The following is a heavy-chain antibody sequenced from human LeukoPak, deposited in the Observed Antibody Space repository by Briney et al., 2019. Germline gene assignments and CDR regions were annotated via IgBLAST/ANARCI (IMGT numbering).Heavy chain of an antibody. V-gene: IGHV4-39*02. CDR3: ATGSRQYYFDF. J-gene: IGHJ4*02. CDR1: GGSISSGSFY. CDR2: IYFSGTT. D-gene: IGHD5-24*01. Sequence: PSETLSLTCTLPGGSISSGSFYWGWIRHPPGKGLEWIGSIYFSGTTNYNASLKSRVTVSVDTSEDQFSLEVSSVTAADTAVYYCATGSRQYYFDFWGQGILVTVSS.